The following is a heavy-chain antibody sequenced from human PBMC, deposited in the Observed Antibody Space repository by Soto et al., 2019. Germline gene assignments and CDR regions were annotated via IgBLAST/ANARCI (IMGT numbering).Heavy chain of an antibody. V-gene: IGHV4-39*01. CDR2: IYYSGST. Sequence: PSETLSLTCTVSGGSISSSSYYWGWIRQPPGKGLEWIGSIYYSGSTYYNPSLKSRVTISVDTSKNQFSLKLSSVTAADTAVYYCARGNIVATILIPFDYWGQGTLVTVSS. CDR3: ARGNIVATILIPFDY. CDR1: GGSISSSSYY. J-gene: IGHJ4*02. D-gene: IGHD5-12*01.